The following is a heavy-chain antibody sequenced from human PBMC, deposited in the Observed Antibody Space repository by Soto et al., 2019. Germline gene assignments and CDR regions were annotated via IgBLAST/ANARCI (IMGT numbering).Heavy chain of an antibody. D-gene: IGHD3-10*02. J-gene: IGHJ4*02. V-gene: IGHV4-30-4*01. CDR3: ARSGYGYNVLAY. CDR1: GGSITSGEYY. Sequence: QVQLQESGPGLVKPEQTLSLPCTVSGGSITSGEYYWSWIRQPPRKDLEWIGYIYYSGSTYCNPSLKSRVTIAVDTSKTPFALKLSSVTAAETAVYYCARSGYGYNVLAYWGQGTLVTVSS. CDR2: IYYSGST.